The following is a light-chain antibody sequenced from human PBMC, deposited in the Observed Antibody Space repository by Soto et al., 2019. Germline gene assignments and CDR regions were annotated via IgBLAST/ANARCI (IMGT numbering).Light chain of an antibody. J-gene: IGKJ1*01. CDR3: QQYNKWPFK. V-gene: IGKV3-15*01. CDR1: QSVSSN. CDR2: GAS. Sequence: EIVRTQSPATLSVSPGERATLSCRASQSVSSNLAWYQQKRGQAPRLLIYGASTRATGIPARFSGSGFGTEFTLTISSLQSEDFAVYYFQQYNKWPFKFGQVTKVEIK.